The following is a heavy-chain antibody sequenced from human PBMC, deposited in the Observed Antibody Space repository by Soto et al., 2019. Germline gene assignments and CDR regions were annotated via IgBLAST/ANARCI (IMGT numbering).Heavy chain of an antibody. CDR1: GGSISSYY. CDR2: IYYSGST. D-gene: IGHD6-13*01. J-gene: IGHJ6*02. Sequence: SETLSLTCTVSGGSISSYYWSWIRQPPGKGLEWIGYIYYSGSTNYNPSLKSRVTISVDTSKNQFSLKLSSVTAADTAVYYCAKGSLDSSSWYGKPDYYYYGMDVWGQGTTVTVSS. CDR3: AKGSLDSSSWYGKPDYYYYGMDV. V-gene: IGHV4-59*01.